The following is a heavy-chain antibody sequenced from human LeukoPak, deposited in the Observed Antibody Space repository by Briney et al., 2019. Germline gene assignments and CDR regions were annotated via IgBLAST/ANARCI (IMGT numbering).Heavy chain of an antibody. V-gene: IGHV1-2*02. D-gene: IGHD1-20*01. CDR1: GGTFSSYA. Sequence: ASVKVSCKASGGTFSSYAISWVRQAPGQGLEWMGWINPNSGDTNYAQRFQGRVSMTRDTSISTAYMELSSLRSDDTAVYYCARSGNWNDGLDYWGQGTLVTVSS. CDR3: ARSGNWNDGLDY. J-gene: IGHJ4*02. CDR2: INPNSGDT.